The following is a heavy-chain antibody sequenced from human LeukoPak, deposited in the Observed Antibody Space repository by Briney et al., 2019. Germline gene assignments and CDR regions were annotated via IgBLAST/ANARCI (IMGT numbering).Heavy chain of an antibody. D-gene: IGHD3-16*01. CDR2: INWNGGST. CDR3: ARDGITFGGGTSFDY. J-gene: IGHJ4*02. CDR1: GFTFDDYG. V-gene: IGHV3-20*04. Sequence: GGSLSLSCAAPGFTFDDYGMSWVRQAPGKGLEWVSGINWNGGSTGYADSVKGRFTISRDNAKNSLYLQMNSLRAEDTALYYCARDGITFGGGTSFDYWGQGTLVTVSS.